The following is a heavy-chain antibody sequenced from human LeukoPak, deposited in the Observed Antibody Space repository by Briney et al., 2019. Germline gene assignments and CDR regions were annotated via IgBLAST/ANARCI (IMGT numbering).Heavy chain of an antibody. V-gene: IGHV3-7*05. CDR1: GFTFSSYW. CDR3: ARLRGDYYFDC. CDR2: VNQGGREK. Sequence: GGSLRLSCGAPGFTFSSYWMSWVRQGPGKGLEWVANVNQGGREKSYADSVKGRFTISRDNAKKSLYLQMNSLRAEDTAVYYCARLRGDYYFDCWGPGTLVTVSS. D-gene: IGHD3-16*01. J-gene: IGHJ4*02.